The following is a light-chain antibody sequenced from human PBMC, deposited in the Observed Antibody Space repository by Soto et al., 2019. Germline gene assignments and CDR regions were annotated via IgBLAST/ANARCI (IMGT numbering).Light chain of an antibody. J-gene: IGLJ1*01. Sequence: QSLLTQPPSASGTPGQRVTISCSGSSSNIGSNYVYWYQQLPGTAPKLLIYSHNQRPSGVPDRFSGSKSGTSASLAISGLRSEDEADYYCAAWDDSLRGYVFGTGTKLTVL. CDR1: SSNIGSNY. CDR3: AAWDDSLRGYV. CDR2: SHN. V-gene: IGLV1-47*01.